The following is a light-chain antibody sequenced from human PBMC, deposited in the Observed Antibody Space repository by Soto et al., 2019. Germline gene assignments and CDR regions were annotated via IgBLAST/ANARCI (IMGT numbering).Light chain of an antibody. CDR2: DAS. V-gene: IGKV1-12*01. Sequence: IQMTQSPSTQSSSIGDTVTITCRASQSINRWLAWYQQKPGEAPKLLIYDASSLQSGVPSRFSVSGSGTDFTLTISSLKTEDFATYDGQQANSFTITFCQGTRLEIK. CDR3: QQANSFTIT. J-gene: IGKJ5*01. CDR1: QSINRW.